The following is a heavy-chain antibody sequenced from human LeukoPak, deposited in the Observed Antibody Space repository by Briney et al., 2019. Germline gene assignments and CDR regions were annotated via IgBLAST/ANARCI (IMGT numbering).Heavy chain of an antibody. CDR3: ARLSVMLAFDAFDI. V-gene: IGHV3-7*01. Sequence: GGSLRLSCAASGFTFSSYWMSWVRQAPGKGLEWVANIKQDGSEKYYVDSVKGRFTISRDNAKNSLYLQMNSLRAEDTAVYYCARLSVMLAFDAFDIWGQGTMVTVSS. D-gene: IGHD2-21*01. CDR1: GFTFSSYW. J-gene: IGHJ3*02. CDR2: IKQDGSEK.